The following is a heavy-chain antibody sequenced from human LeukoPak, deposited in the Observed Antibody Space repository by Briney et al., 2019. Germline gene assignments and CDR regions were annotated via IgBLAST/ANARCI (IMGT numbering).Heavy chain of an antibody. Sequence: SETLSLTCTVSGGSVTSGSYYWSWIRQPPGKGLEWIAYIYYSGSPNYNPSLKSRVTIPLDTSKNQFSLKLSSVTAADTGVYYCARGGYSSSWLSYWGQGTLVTVSS. D-gene: IGHD6-13*01. CDR1: GGSVTSGSYY. CDR3: ARGGYSSSWLSY. J-gene: IGHJ4*02. V-gene: IGHV4-61*01. CDR2: IYYSGSP.